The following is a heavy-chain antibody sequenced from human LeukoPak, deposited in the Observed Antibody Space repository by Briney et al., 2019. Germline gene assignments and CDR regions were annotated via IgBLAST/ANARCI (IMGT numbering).Heavy chain of an antibody. CDR2: IIPIFGTA. J-gene: IGHJ5*02. Sequence: SVKVSCKASGGTFSSYAISWVRQATGQGLEWMGGIIPIFGTANYAQKFQGRVTITADESTSTAYMELSSLRSDDTAVYYCARDSSSWHDSSFDPWGQGTLVTVSS. CDR1: GGTFSSYA. CDR3: ARDSSSWHDSSFDP. V-gene: IGHV1-69*13. D-gene: IGHD6-13*01.